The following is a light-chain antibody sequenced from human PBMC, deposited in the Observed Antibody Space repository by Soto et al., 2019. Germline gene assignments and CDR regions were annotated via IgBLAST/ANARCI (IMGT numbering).Light chain of an antibody. CDR3: CSYAGTSTLV. V-gene: IGLV2-23*01. J-gene: IGLJ1*01. Sequence: QSVLTQPASVSGSPGQSITISCTGTSSNVGSYNFVSWYQQHPGKAPKLMIYEGSKRPSGVSNRFSGSKSGNTASLTISGLQAEDEADYYCCSYAGTSTLVFGTGTKLTVL. CDR2: EGS. CDR1: SSNVGSYNF.